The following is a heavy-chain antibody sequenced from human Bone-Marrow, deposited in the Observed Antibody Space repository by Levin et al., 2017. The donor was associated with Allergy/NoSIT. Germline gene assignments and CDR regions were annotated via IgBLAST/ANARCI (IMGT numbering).Heavy chain of an antibody. V-gene: IGHV3-33*01. J-gene: IGHJ4*02. CDR2: IWYDGSNK. D-gene: IGHD2-15*01. Sequence: GESLKISCAASGFTFSSYGMHWVRQAPGKGLEWVAVIWYDGSNKYYADSVKGRFTISRDNSKNTLYLQMNSLRAEDTAVYYCARAHCSGGSCYPGYWGQGTLVTVSS. CDR1: GFTFSSYG. CDR3: ARAHCSGGSCYPGY.